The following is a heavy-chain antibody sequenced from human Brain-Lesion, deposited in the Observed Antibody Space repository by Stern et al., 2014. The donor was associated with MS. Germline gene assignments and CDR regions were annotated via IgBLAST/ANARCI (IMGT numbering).Heavy chain of an antibody. CDR1: GFGFSSYW. J-gene: IGHJ6*02. CDR3: ARDCGVGHCDGVRGYSYYYGLDV. V-gene: IGHV3-7*01. D-gene: IGHD2-21*01. Sequence: EMQLVESGGGLAQPGGSLRLSGVASGFGFSSYWMSWVRQAPGKGLEGGATIKKDGREKFYVDSVKGRFTISRDNAKNSLYLQMNSLRGEDTAVYYCARDCGVGHCDGVRGYSYYYGLDVWGQGTSVTVSS. CDR2: IKKDGREK.